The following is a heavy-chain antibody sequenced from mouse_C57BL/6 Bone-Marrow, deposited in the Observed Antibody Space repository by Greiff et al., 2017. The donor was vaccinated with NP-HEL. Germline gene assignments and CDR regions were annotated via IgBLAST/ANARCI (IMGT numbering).Heavy chain of an antibody. Sequence: EVKLVESGAELVRPGASVKLSCTASGFNIKDDYMHWVKQRPEQGLEWIGWIDPENGDTEYASKFQGKATITADTSSNTAYLQLSSLTSEDTAVYYCTSLHFDYWGQGTTLTVSS. D-gene: IGHD2-10*01. CDR1: GFNIKDDY. J-gene: IGHJ2*01. V-gene: IGHV14-4*01. CDR3: TSLHFDY. CDR2: IDPENGDT.